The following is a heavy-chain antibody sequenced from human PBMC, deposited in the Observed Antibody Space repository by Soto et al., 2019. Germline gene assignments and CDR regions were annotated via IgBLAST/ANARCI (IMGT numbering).Heavy chain of an antibody. CDR2: ISYDGSNK. Sequence: QVQVLESGGGVVQPGRSLRLSCAASGFNFRTYNMHWVRQAPGKGLEWVTFISYDGSNKYYADSVKGRFIISRDNSKNTLSLQMNSLIVEDTAMYYCAPGREWVDYWGQGTVVTVSS. D-gene: IGHD3-3*01. CDR1: GFNFRTYN. V-gene: IGHV3-30*03. J-gene: IGHJ4*02. CDR3: APGREWVDY.